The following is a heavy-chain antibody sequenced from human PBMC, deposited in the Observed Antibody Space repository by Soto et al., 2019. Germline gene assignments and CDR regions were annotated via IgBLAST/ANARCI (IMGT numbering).Heavy chain of an antibody. CDR3: ARGDYAFWSGYTNFDY. D-gene: IGHD3-3*01. Sequence: EVQLVESGGGLVKPGGSLRLSCAASGFTFSSYSMNWVRQAPGKGLEWVSSISSSRSYIYYADSVKGRFTISRDNAKNSLYLQMNSLRAEETAVYYCARGDYAFWSGYTNFDYWGQGTLVTVSS. J-gene: IGHJ4*02. V-gene: IGHV3-21*01. CDR1: GFTFSSYS. CDR2: ISSSRSYI.